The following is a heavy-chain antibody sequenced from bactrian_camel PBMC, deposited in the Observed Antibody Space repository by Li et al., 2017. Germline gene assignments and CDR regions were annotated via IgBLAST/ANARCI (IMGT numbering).Heavy chain of an antibody. V-gene: IGHV3S40*01. CDR2: IYTGTGTT. CDR1: VDTYRRYY. D-gene: IGHD2*01. J-gene: IGHJ4*01. Sequence: VQLVESGGASVQAGGSLRLSCEASVDTYRRYYMGWFRQAPGKEREGVAAIYTGTGTTYYADSVKGRFTISQDNAKNTVYLQMNSLKPEDTAMYYCALDRLRCLTATPLSVQGYSHWGQGTQVTVS. CDR3: ALDRLRCLTATPLSVQGYSH.